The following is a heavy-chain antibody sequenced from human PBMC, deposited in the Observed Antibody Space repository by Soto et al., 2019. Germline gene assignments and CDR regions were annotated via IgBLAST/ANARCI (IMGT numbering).Heavy chain of an antibody. D-gene: IGHD5-12*01. CDR2: ISYDGSNK. V-gene: IGHV3-30*18. Sequence: GGSLRLSCAASGFTFSSYGMHWVRQAPGKGLEWVAVISYDGSNKYYADSVKGRFTISRDNSKNTLYLQMNSLRAEDTAVYYSAKDRVYGGYDLGAFEIWGKGEMVTV. J-gene: IGHJ3*02. CDR3: AKDRVYGGYDLGAFEI. CDR1: GFTFSSYG.